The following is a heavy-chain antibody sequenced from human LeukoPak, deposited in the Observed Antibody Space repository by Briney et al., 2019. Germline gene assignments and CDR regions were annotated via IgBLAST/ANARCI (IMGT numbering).Heavy chain of an antibody. CDR2: IWYDGSNK. D-gene: IGHD2-2*02. V-gene: IGHV3-33*01. CDR3: ARDSRDIVVVPAAIGWDV. Sequence: PGGSLRLSCAASGFTFSSYGMHWVRQAPGKGLEWVAVIWYDGSNKYYADSVKGRFTISRDNSKNTLYLQMNSLRAEDTAVYYCARDSRDIVVVPAAIGWDVWGQGTTVTVSS. CDR1: GFTFSSYG. J-gene: IGHJ6*02.